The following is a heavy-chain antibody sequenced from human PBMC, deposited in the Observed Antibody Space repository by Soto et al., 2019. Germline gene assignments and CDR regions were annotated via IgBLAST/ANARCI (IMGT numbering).Heavy chain of an antibody. V-gene: IGHV3-23*01. J-gene: IGHJ6*03. Sequence: GGSLRLSCAASGFTFSSYAMSWVRQAPGKGLEWVSAISGSGGSTYYADSVKGRFTISRDNSKNTLYLQMNSLRAEDTAVYYCAKDSSSWTHYYYYMDVWGKGTTVTVSS. CDR2: ISGSGGST. D-gene: IGHD6-13*01. CDR3: AKDSSSWTHYYYYMDV. CDR1: GFTFSSYA.